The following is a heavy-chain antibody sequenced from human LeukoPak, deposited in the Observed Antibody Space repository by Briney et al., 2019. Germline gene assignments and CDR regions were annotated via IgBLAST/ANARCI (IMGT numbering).Heavy chain of an antibody. CDR3: ARDFNTVFDL. CDR2: IYYSGST. J-gene: IGHJ2*01. D-gene: IGHD2-2*02. V-gene: IGHV4-59*01. Sequence: PSETLSLTCTVSGGSISSYYWSWIRQPPGKGLEWIGYIYYSGSTNYNPSLKSRVTISVDTSKNQFSLKLSSVAAADTAVYYCARDFNTVFDLWGRGTLVTVSS. CDR1: GGSISSYY.